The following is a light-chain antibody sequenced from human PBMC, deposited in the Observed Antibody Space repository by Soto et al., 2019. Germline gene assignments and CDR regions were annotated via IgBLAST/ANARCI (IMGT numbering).Light chain of an antibody. CDR2: DNN. Sequence: QAVLTQPPSVSAAPGQRVTISCSGSSSNIGKNYVSWYQRLPGTAPKLLIYDNNERSSGIPDRLSGSKSGTSATLGIAGLQTGDEADYYCGTWDTRLSAVVFGGGTKLTVL. CDR1: SSNIGKNY. J-gene: IGLJ2*01. V-gene: IGLV1-51*01. CDR3: GTWDTRLSAVV.